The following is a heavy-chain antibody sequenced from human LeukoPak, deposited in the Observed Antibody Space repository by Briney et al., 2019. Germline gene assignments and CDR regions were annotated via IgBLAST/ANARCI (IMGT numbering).Heavy chain of an antibody. D-gene: IGHD5-24*01. CDR3: ARDGSRDGYNYPY. CDR1: GGTFSSYA. CDR2: IIPIFGTA. Sequence: ASVKVSCKASGGTFSSYAISWVRQAPGQGLEWMGGIIPIFGTANYAQKFQGRVTITADESTSTAYMELSSLRSEDTAVYYCARDGSRDGYNYPYWGQGTLVTVSS. V-gene: IGHV1-69*13. J-gene: IGHJ4*02.